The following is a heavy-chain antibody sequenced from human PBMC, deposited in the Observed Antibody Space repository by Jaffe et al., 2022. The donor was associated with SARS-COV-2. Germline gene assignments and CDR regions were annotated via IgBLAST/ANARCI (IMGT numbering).Heavy chain of an antibody. CDR1: GFTFSSYS. CDR3: ASTYYDILTGYKH. CDR2: ISSSSSYI. V-gene: IGHV3-21*01. Sequence: EVQLVESGGGLVKPGGSLRLSCAASGFTFSSYSMNWVRQAPGKGLEWVSSISSSSSYIYYADSVKGRFTISRDNAKNSLYLQMNSLRAEDTAVYYCASTYYDILTGYKHWGQGTLVTVSS. J-gene: IGHJ4*02. D-gene: IGHD3-9*01.